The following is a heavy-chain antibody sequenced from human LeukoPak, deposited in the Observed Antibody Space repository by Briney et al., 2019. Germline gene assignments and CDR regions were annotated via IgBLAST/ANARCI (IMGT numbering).Heavy chain of an antibody. CDR2: VYHSGST. J-gene: IGHJ4*02. CDR1: GYSISSGYY. V-gene: IGHV4-38-2*01. Sequence: SETLSLTCAVSGYSISSGYYWGWIRQPPGKGLEWIGGVYHSGSTYYNPSLKSRVTISVDTSKNQFSLKLSSVTAADTAVYYCARAERYSGSYYRDFDYWGQGTLVTVSS. CDR3: ARAERYSGSYYRDFDY. D-gene: IGHD1-26*01.